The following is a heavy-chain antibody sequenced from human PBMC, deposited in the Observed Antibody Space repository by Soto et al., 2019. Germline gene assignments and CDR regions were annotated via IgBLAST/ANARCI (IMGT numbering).Heavy chain of an antibody. CDR2: INPSGGST. V-gene: IGHV1-46*01. Sequence: ASVKVSCKASGYTFTSYYMHWVRQAPGHGLEWMGIINPSGGSTSYAQKFQGRVTMTRDTSTSTVYMELSSLRSEDTAVYYCARDAHPRVEEGDSSGYYYAFDFWGQGTMVTVSS. J-gene: IGHJ3*01. CDR3: ARDAHPRVEEGDSSGYYYAFDF. CDR1: GYTFTSYY. D-gene: IGHD3-22*01.